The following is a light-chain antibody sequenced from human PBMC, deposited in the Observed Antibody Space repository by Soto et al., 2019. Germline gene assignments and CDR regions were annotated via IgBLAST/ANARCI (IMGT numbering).Light chain of an antibody. J-gene: IGKJ1*01. V-gene: IGKV3-20*01. CDR1: QSISSTN. CDR3: QQYSRSLGT. Sequence: IGWTQYPGTLSLSPGERATLSCRASQSISSTNLAWYQQKPGQAPRLLIYGASTRATGIPDRYSGSGSGTDFTLTISRLEPEDFAVYYCQQYSRSLGTFGEGTKVDIK. CDR2: GAS.